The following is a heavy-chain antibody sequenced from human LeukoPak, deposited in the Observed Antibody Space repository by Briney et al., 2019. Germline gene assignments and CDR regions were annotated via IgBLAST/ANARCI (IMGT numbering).Heavy chain of an antibody. CDR3: ARETYYYDSSGYDNFDY. CDR1: GFTFSSYA. J-gene: IGHJ4*02. Sequence: PGRSLRLSCAASGFTFSSYAMHWVRQAPGKGLEWVAVISYDGSNKSYADSVKGRFTISRDNPKNTLYLQMNSLRAEDTAVYYCARETYYYDSSGYDNFDYWGQGTLVTVSS. CDR2: ISYDGSNK. D-gene: IGHD3-22*01. V-gene: IGHV3-30-3*01.